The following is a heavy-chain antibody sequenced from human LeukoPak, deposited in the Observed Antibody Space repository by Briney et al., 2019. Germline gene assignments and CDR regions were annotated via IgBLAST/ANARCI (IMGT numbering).Heavy chain of an antibody. J-gene: IGHJ6*02. D-gene: IGHD4-17*01. CDR3: ATDRITYSDSNYYYGMDV. Sequence: ASVKVSCKASGYSFTTYGISWVRQAPGQGLEWMGWIRPYNGNTNYAQKHQGRVTMTTDTSTSTAYMELRSLRSDDTAVYYCATDRITYSDSNYYYGMDVWGQGTTVTVSS. V-gene: IGHV1-18*01. CDR2: IRPYNGNT. CDR1: GYSFTTYG.